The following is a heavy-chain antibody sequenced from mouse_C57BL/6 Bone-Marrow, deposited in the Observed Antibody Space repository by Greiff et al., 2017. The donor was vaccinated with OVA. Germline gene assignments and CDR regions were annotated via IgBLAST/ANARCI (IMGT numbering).Heavy chain of an antibody. Sequence: EVKLMESGGDLVKPGGSLKLSCAASGFTFSSYGMSWVRQTPDKRLEWVATISSGGSYTYYPDSVKGRFTISRDNAKNTLYLQMSSLKSEDTAMYYCARPEEGFAYWGQGTLVTVSA. CDR2: ISSGGSYT. CDR3: ARPEEGFAY. J-gene: IGHJ3*01. V-gene: IGHV5-6*01. CDR1: GFTFSSYG.